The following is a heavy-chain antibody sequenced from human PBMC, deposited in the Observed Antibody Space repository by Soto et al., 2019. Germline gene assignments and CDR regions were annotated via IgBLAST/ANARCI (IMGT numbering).Heavy chain of an antibody. CDR3: ARETYGDYVGYLDP. J-gene: IGHJ5*02. Sequence: SETLSLTCAVSGGSISSTNWWSWVRQPPGKGLEWIGEIYHSGSTNSNPSLKSRVIISVDRSENQFSLKVRSVTAADTAVYYCARETYGDYVGYLDPWGQGIQVT. CDR2: IYHSGST. V-gene: IGHV4-4*02. D-gene: IGHD4-17*01. CDR1: GGSISSTNW.